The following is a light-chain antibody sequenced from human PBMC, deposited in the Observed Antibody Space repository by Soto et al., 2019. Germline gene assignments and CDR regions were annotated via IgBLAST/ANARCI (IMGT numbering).Light chain of an antibody. V-gene: IGLV4-69*01. CDR2: VNSGGSH. J-gene: IGLJ7*01. Sequence: QPVLTQSPSASASLGASVKLTCTLSSGHSNYAIAWHQQQPEKGPRYLMKVNSGGSHIQGDGIPDRFSGSSSGAERYLFISSLQSDDEADYYCQTWGTGSAIVVFGGGTQLTVL. CDR1: SGHSNYA. CDR3: QTWGTGSAIVV.